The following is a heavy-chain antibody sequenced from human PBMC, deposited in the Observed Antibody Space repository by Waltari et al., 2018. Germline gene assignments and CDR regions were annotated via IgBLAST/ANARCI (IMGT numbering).Heavy chain of an antibody. CDR2: IIPIFGTA. CDR1: GGTFSSYA. V-gene: IGHV1-69*05. D-gene: IGHD3-22*01. J-gene: IGHJ3*02. CDR3: ARGSLADSRAGKAFDI. Sequence: QVQLVQSGAEVKKPGSSVKVSCKASGGTFSSYAISWVRQAPGQGLEWMGGIIPIFGTANYAQKFQGRVTITTDESTSTAYRELSSLRSEDTAVYYCARGSLADSRAGKAFDIWGQGTMVTVSS.